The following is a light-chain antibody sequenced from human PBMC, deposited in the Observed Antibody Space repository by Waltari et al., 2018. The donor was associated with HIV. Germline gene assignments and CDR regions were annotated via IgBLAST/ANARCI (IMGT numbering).Light chain of an antibody. J-gene: IGLJ1*01. CDR1: SSDVGVYNY. Sequence: QSALTQPASVSGSPGQSITISCTGTSSDVGVYNYVSWYQQHPGKAPKLMIYEVSNRPSWVTNRFSGSKSGNTASLTISGLQAEDEADYYCSSYTSSTKGYVFGAGTKVTVL. CDR3: SSYTSSTKGYV. V-gene: IGLV2-14*01. CDR2: EVS.